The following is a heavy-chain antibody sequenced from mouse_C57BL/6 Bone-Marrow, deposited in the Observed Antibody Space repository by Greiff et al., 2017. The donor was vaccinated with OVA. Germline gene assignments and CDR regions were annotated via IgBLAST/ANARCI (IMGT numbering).Heavy chain of an antibody. V-gene: IGHV5-4*03. CDR3: ARFRLYAMDY. CDR1: GFTFSSYA. D-gene: IGHD1-2*01. CDR2: ISDGGSYT. Sequence: EVKLVESGGGLVKPGGSLKLSCAASGFTFSSYAMSWVRQTPEKRLEWVATISDGGSYTYYPDNVKGRFTISRDNAKNNLYLQMSHLKSEDTAMYYCARFRLYAMDYWGQGTSVTVSS. J-gene: IGHJ4*01.